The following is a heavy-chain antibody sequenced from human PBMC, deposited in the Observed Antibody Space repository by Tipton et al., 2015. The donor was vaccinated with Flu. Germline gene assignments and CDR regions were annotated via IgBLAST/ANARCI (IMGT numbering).Heavy chain of an antibody. J-gene: IGHJ4*02. CDR2: IYYSGST. D-gene: IGHD6-13*01. V-gene: IGHV4-39*07. Sequence: TLSLTCTVSGGSISSSAYYWGWIRQTPGKGLEWIGNIYYSGSTFYNPSLKSRVTISLDKSTNQFSLRLSSVTAADTAIYYCAIDDFGSSWYDYWGLGSLVTVSS. CDR3: AIDDFGSSWYDY. CDR1: GGSISSSAYY.